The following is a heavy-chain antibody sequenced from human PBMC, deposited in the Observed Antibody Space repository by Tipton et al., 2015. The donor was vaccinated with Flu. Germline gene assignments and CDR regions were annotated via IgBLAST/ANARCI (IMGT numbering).Heavy chain of an antibody. Sequence: LRLSCTVSGGSISSHYWSWIRQPAGKGLEWIGRFYTSGTTNYNPSLKSRLTMSVDTSKNQFSLKLGSVTAADTAVYYCAGSDFWSGSAKAFDIWGQGTMVSVSS. V-gene: IGHV4-4*07. CDR3: AGSDFWSGSAKAFDI. J-gene: IGHJ3*02. CDR1: GGSISSHY. D-gene: IGHD3-3*01. CDR2: FYTSGTT.